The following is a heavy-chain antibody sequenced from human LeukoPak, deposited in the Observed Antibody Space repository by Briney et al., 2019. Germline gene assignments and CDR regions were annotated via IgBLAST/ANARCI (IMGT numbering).Heavy chain of an antibody. V-gene: IGHV1-18*01. CDR3: VRSSWFDP. CDR2: ISAYNGNT. CDR1: GYTFTSYV. Sequence: ASVNVSCKASGYTFTSYVISWVRQAPGQGLEWMGWISAYNGNTNSAQKLQGRVTMTTDTSTSPAYMELRSMSSDDTAVYYCVRSSWFDPWGQGTLVTVSS. J-gene: IGHJ5*02.